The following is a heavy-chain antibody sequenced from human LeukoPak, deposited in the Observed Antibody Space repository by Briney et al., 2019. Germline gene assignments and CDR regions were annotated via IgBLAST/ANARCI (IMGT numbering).Heavy chain of an antibody. Sequence: GGSLRLSCAASGFTLDDYAMHWVRQAPGKGLEWVSGITWNSDGVAYADSVKGRFTISRDNAKKSLYLQMNSLRAEDTALYFCARDINTYYYGNVEGYFDFWGQGTLVTASS. D-gene: IGHD3-10*01. J-gene: IGHJ4*02. CDR1: GFTLDDYA. CDR2: ITWNSDGV. V-gene: IGHV3-9*01. CDR3: ARDINTYYYGNVEGYFDF.